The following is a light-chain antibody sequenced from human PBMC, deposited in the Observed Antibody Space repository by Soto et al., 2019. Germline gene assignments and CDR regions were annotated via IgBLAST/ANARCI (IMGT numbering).Light chain of an antibody. CDR3: TSYAGSNKFAV. CDR2: EVS. V-gene: IGLV2-8*01. CDR1: SSDVGGYNY. J-gene: IGLJ2*01. Sequence: QLVLTQPPSASGSPGQSVTISCTGTSSDVGGYNYVSWYQQHPGKAPKLMIYEVSKRPSGVPDRFSGSKSGNTASLTVSGLQAEDEADYYCTSYAGSNKFAVFGGGTKVTVL.